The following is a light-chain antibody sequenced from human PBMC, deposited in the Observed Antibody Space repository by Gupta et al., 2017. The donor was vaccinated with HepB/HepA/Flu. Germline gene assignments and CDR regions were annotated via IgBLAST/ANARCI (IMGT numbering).Light chain of an antibody. Sequence: DIVMTQSPDSLAVSLGERATINCKSSQNVLSSSNNKNCLAWYQQKPGQPPQLVIYWASTRESGVPDRLSRSRSGTDFTLTMSSLLAEDVAVYYCQQDYTPPWTFGQGTKVEIK. CDR1: QNVLSSSNNKNC. V-gene: IGKV4-1*01. CDR3: QQDYTPPWT. CDR2: WAS. J-gene: IGKJ1*01.